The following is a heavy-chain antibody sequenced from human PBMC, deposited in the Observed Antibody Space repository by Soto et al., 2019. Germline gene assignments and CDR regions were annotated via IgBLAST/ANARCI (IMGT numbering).Heavy chain of an antibody. CDR2: ISTNDVGT. V-gene: IGHV3-23*01. CDR3: AKAKNDYNWDNRPPFDY. J-gene: IGHJ4*02. CDR1: GFTLRNYA. D-gene: IGHD1-20*01. Sequence: GGSLRLSCEASGFTLRNYAMTWVRQAPGKGLEWVSLISTNDVGTYYAESVKTRFTISTDQSRNTVYLQMDSLRADDTAIYYCAKAKNDYNWDNRPPFDYWGQGTLVTVSS.